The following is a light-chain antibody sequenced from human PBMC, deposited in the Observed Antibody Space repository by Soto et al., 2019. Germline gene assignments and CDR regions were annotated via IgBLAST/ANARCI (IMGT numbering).Light chain of an antibody. CDR2: STS. J-gene: IGLJ3*02. Sequence: QAVVTQEPSLTVSPGGTVTLTCASSTGAVTSGYYPNWFQQKPGQAPRALIYSTSNKHSWTPARFSGSLLGGKAALTLSGWEAEEEGEYYRLAHFGWCQLGVFGGGTKLTVL. CDR1: TGAVTSGYY. CDR3: LAHFGWCQLGV. V-gene: IGLV7-43*01.